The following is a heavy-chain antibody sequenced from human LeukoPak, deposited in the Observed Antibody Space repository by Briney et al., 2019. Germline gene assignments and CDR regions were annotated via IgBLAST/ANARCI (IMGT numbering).Heavy chain of an antibody. CDR2: LGTTGNT. CDR1: GFILSDYA. Sequence: GGSLRLSCAASGFILSDYAMTWVRQAPGKGLEWVSLLGTTGNTYYRDSVKGRFTISKDNSKNTLYLQMNSLRAEDTAVYYCARDLYYDSPTFCYWGQGTLVTVSS. J-gene: IGHJ4*02. V-gene: IGHV3-23*01. D-gene: IGHD3-22*01. CDR3: ARDLYYDSPTFCY.